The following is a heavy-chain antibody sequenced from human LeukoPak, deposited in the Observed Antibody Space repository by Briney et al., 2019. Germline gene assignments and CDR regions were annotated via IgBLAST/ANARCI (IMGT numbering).Heavy chain of an antibody. V-gene: IGHV1-69*04. CDR2: IIPIFGIA. D-gene: IGHD5-24*01. Sequence: GASVKVSWKASGGTFSSYAISWVRQAPGQGLEWMGRIIPIFGIANYAQKFQGRVTITADKSTSTAYMELSSLRSEDTAVYYCARATGAFDIWGQGTMVTVSS. CDR1: GGTFSSYA. CDR3: ARATGAFDI. J-gene: IGHJ3*02.